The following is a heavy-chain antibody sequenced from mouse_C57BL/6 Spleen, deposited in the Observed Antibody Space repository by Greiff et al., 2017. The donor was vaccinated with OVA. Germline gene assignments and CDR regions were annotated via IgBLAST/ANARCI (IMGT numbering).Heavy chain of an antibody. J-gene: IGHJ2*01. CDR2: IYPGDGDT. Sequence: QVQLQHSGAELVKPGASVKISCKASGYAFSSYWMNWVKQRPGKGLEWIGQIYPGDGDTNYNGKFKGKATLTADKSSSTAYMQLSSLTSEDSAVYFCARPNWDGYYFDYWGQGTTLTVSS. CDR1: GYAFSSYW. CDR3: ARPNWDGYYFDY. V-gene: IGHV1-80*01. D-gene: IGHD4-1*01.